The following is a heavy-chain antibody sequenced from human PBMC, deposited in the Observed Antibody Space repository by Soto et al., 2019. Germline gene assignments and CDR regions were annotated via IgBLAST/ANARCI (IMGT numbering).Heavy chain of an antibody. CDR2: INHSGST. CDR3: ARDRGSGWPPLDFDY. Sequence: SETLSLTCAVYGGSFSGYYWSWIRQPPGKGLEWIGEINHSGSTNYNPSLKSRVTISVDTSKNQFSLKLSSVTAADTAVYYCARDRGSGWPPLDFDYWGQGTLVTVSS. J-gene: IGHJ4*02. CDR1: GGSFSGYY. V-gene: IGHV4-34*01. D-gene: IGHD6-19*01.